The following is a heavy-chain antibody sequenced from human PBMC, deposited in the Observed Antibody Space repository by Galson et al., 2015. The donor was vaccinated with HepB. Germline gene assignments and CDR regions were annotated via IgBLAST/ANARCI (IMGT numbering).Heavy chain of an antibody. V-gene: IGHV4-31*03. J-gene: IGHJ6*03. CDR1: GDSVSRGRYY. CDR2: IYYTGTT. Sequence: LSLTCTVSGDSVSRGRYYWTWIRQHPGKGLEWIGYIYYTGTTNYNTSLKSRVTILVDTSQNHVSLRLSSVTAADTAVYYCARVAFRKAFGGVVEYYSYYYMDVRGKGTTVTVSS. CDR3: ARVAFRKAFGGVVEYYSYYYMDV. D-gene: IGHD3-16*02.